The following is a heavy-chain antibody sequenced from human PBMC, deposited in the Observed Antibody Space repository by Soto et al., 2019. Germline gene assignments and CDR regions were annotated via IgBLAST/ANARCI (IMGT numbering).Heavy chain of an antibody. CDR2: ISAYNGNT. J-gene: IGHJ4*02. D-gene: IGHD2-15*01. Sequence: ASVKVSCKASGYTFTSYGISWVRQAPGQGLEWMGWISAYNGNTNYAQKLQGRVTMTTDTSTSTAYMELRSLRSDDTAVYYCAMIVDIVVVPHPGGFGYYFDYWGQGTLVTVSS. V-gene: IGHV1-18*01. CDR3: AMIVDIVVVPHPGGFGYYFDY. CDR1: GYTFTSYG.